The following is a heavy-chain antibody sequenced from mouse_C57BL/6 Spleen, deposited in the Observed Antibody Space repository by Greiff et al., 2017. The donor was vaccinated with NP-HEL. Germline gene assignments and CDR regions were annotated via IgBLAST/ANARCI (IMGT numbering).Heavy chain of an antibody. Sequence: EVQLQQSVAELVRPGASVKLSCTASGFNIKNTYMHWVKQRPEQGLEWIGRIDPANGNTKYAPKFQGKATITADTSSNTAYLQLSSLTSEDTAIYYCASFYYGSSSPYAMDYWGQGTSVPVSS. CDR1: GFNIKNTY. J-gene: IGHJ4*01. D-gene: IGHD1-1*01. CDR2: IDPANGNT. V-gene: IGHV14-3*01. CDR3: ASFYYGSSSPYAMDY.